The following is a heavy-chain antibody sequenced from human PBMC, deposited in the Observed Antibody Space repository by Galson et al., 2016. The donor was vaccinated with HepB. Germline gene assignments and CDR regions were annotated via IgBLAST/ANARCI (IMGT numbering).Heavy chain of an antibody. CDR2: IYYSGIT. Sequence: ETLSLTCTVSGGSLNYYYWSWIRQPPGKGLEWIGYIYYSGITNYNPSLKSRVTISVDTSKNQFSLKLRSVTAADTAVYYCAKSGGYFEYWGQGTLVTVSS. D-gene: IGHD4-23*01. CDR3: AKSGGYFEY. V-gene: IGHV4-59*08. J-gene: IGHJ4*02. CDR1: GGSLNYYY.